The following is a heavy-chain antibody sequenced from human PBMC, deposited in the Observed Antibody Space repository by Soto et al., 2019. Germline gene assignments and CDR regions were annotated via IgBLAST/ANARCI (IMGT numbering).Heavy chain of an antibody. CDR3: ARGLQYCSGGSCYSGWFDP. D-gene: IGHD2-15*01. V-gene: IGHV4-34*01. CDR2: INHSGST. J-gene: IGHJ5*02. CDR1: GGSFSGYY. Sequence: SETLSLTCAVYGGSFSGYYWSWIRQPPGKGLEWIGEINHSGSTNYNPSLKSRVTISVDTSKSQFSLKLSSVTAADTAVYYCARGLQYCSGGSCYSGWFDPWGQGTLVT.